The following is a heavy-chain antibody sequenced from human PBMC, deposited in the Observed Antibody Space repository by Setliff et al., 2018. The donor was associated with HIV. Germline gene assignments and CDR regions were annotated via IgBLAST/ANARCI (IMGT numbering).Heavy chain of an antibody. CDR1: GFTFSSYA. Sequence: HPGGSLRLSCAASGFTFSSYAMSWVRQAPERGLEWVSAISGSGGNTYYADSVKGRFTISRDNSKNTLYLQMNSLRAEDTAVYYCASPWLPMAAAGTGLSFDYWGQGTLVTSPQ. CDR3: ASPWLPMAAAGTGLSFDY. J-gene: IGHJ4*02. V-gene: IGHV3-23*01. D-gene: IGHD6-13*01. CDR2: ISGSGGNT.